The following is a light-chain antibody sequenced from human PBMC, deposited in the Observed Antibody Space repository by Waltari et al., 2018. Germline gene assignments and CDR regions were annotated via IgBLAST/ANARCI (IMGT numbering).Light chain of an antibody. CDR3: SSCISSSTLEL. Sequence: QSALTQPASVSGSPGQSITLSCTGTSSDVGGYNYVSWYQQHPREAPKLMIYDVSHRPSGLANRFSGSKSGNTASLTISVLQAEDEADYYCSSCISSSTLELFGGGTSLTVL. J-gene: IGLJ2*01. V-gene: IGLV2-14*03. CDR1: SSDVGGYNY. CDR2: DVS.